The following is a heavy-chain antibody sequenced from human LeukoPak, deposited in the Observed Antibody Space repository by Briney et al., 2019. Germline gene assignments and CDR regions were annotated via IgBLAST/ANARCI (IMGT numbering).Heavy chain of an antibody. D-gene: IGHD5-18*01. V-gene: IGHV1-46*01. CDR2: INPSGGST. J-gene: IGHJ4*02. CDR1: GGTFSSYA. CDR3: ARDPWTAIVTQSFPSDY. Sequence: ASVKVSCKASGGTFSSYAISWVRQAPGQGLEWMGVINPSGGSTSYAQKFQGRVSMTRDTSTSTVYMELSSLRSEDTAVYYCARDPWTAIVTQSFPSDYWGQGTLVTVSS.